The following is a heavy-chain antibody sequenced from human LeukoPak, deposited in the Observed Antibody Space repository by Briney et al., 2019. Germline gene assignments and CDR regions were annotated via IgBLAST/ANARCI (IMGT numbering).Heavy chain of an antibody. D-gene: IGHD3-9*01. V-gene: IGHV1-18*01. CDR1: GYTFTSYG. J-gene: IGHJ3*02. Sequence: GASVKVSCKASGYTFTSYGISWVRQAPGQGLEWMGWISAYNGNTNYAQKLQGRVTMTTGTSTSTAYMELRSLRSDDTAVYYCAILVGVLTGPDAFDIWGQGTMVTVSS. CDR3: AILVGVLTGPDAFDI. CDR2: ISAYNGNT.